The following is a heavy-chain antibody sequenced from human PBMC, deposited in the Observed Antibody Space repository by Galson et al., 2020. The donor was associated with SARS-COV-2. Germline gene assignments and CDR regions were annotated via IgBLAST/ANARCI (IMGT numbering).Heavy chain of an antibody. J-gene: IGHJ4*02. CDR2: ISYDGSNK. CDR3: ARPDSGSYYGYFDC. V-gene: IGHV3-30-3*01. CDR1: GFTFSSYA. D-gene: IGHD1-26*01. Sequence: TGGSLRLSCAASGFTFSSYAMYWVRQAPGKGLEWVAVISYDGSNKYYADSVKGRFTISRDNSKNTLYLQMNSLRVEDTAVYYCARPDSGSYYGYFDCWGQRTVVSVAS.